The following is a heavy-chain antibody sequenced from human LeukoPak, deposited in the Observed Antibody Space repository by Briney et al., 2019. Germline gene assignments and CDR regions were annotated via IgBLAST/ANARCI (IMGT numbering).Heavy chain of an antibody. Sequence: GASVKVSCMTSGYTFTNYDINWVRQATGQGLEWMGWMNPNSGNTGYAQKFQGRVTMTRNTSISTAYMELSSLRSEDTAVYYCARPHCSSTDCHPPEWFDPWGQGTLVIVSS. D-gene: IGHD2-2*01. CDR1: GYTFTNYD. CDR3: ARPHCSSTDCHPPEWFDP. J-gene: IGHJ5*02. CDR2: MNPNSGNT. V-gene: IGHV1-8*01.